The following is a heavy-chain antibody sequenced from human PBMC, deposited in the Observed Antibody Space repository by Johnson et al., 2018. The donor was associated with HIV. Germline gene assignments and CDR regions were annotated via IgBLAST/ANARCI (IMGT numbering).Heavy chain of an antibody. CDR3: ARDFGLGELSYETVDAFDI. J-gene: IGHJ3*02. D-gene: IGHD3-16*02. Sequence: QVQLVESGGGVVQPGRSLRLSCAASGFTFSSYAMHWVRQAPGKGLEWVAVISYGGNKQYYVDSVEGRFTISRDNSKDTLYLQMNNLTTEDTAVYSCARDFGLGELSYETVDAFDIWGQGTMVTVSS. V-gene: IGHV3-30-3*01. CDR2: ISYGGNKQ. CDR1: GFTFSSYA.